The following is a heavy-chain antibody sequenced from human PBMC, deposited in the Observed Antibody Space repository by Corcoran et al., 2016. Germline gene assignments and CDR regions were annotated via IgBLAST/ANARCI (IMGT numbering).Heavy chain of an antibody. J-gene: IGHJ4*02. V-gene: IGHV3-7*01. Sequence: EVPLMESGGALVQPGGSLRLSCGASGFSFSNYWMTWVRQAPGQGLEWVANIKPDVSEKYYVDSGKGRFTISRDNTKNSLYLQMNSLRAEDTAVYYCANAPTATISDYWGQGTLVTVSS. CDR2: IKPDVSEK. D-gene: IGHD5-18*01. CDR1: GFSFSNYW. CDR3: ANAPTATISDY.